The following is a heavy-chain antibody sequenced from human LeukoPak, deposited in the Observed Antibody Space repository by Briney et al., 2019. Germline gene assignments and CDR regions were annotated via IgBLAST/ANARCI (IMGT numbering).Heavy chain of an antibody. CDR3: ARETTGTTRGNWFDP. J-gene: IGHJ5*02. CDR1: GVAISDYY. Sequence: SETLSLTRTVSGVAISDYYWSWIRQPPGKGLEWLGSIYFVGSTTYNPSLKSRVTITVDTSKNQFSLELTSVTAADTAVYYCARETTGTTRGNWFDPWGQGTLVTVSS. D-gene: IGHD1-1*01. CDR2: IYFVGST. V-gene: IGHV4-59*01.